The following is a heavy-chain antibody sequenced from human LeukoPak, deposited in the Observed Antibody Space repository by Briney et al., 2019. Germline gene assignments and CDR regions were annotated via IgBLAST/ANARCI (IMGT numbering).Heavy chain of an antibody. CDR3: GRLREGWQLAWYFDL. D-gene: IGHD6-6*01. Sequence: GESLKISCKGSGYSFTSYWIGWVRQMPGKGLEWMGIIYPGDSDTRYSPSFQGQVTISADKSISTAYLQWSSLKASDTAMYYCGRLREGWQLAWYFDLWGRGTLVTVSS. J-gene: IGHJ2*01. V-gene: IGHV5-51*01. CDR1: GYSFTSYW. CDR2: IYPGDSDT.